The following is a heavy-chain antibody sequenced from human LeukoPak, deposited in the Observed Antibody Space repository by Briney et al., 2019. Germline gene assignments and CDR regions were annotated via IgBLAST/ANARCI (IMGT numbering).Heavy chain of an antibody. CDR3: ARDAWWAGYNYSPFDY. J-gene: IGHJ4*02. D-gene: IGHD5-24*01. CDR2: INPNSGGT. V-gene: IGHV1-2*02. Sequence: ASVKVSCKASGYTFTGYYMHWVRHAHGQGLEWMGWINPNSGGTNYAQKFQGRVTMTRDTSISTAYMELSRLRSDDTAVYYCARDAWWAGYNYSPFDYWGQGTLVTVSS. CDR1: GYTFTGYY.